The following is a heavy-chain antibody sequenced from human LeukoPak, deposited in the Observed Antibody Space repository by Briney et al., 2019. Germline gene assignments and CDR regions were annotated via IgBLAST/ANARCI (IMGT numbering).Heavy chain of an antibody. Sequence: SETLSLTCTVSGGSISSSSYYWGWIRQPPGKGLEWIGRIYYSGSTYYNPSLKSRVTISVDTSKNQFSLKLRYVTAADTAVYYCARGSPVPYSSGWPAFDYWGQGTLVAVPS. CDR2: IYYSGST. CDR1: GGSISSSSYY. D-gene: IGHD6-19*01. J-gene: IGHJ4*02. CDR3: ARGSPVPYSSGWPAFDY. V-gene: IGHV4-39*01.